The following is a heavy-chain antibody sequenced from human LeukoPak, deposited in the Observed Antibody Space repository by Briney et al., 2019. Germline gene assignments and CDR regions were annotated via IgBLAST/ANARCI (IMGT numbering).Heavy chain of an antibody. CDR1: GYTFADYY. Sequence: ASVKVSCKTSGYTFADYYLTWVRQAPGRGFEWLGWIDPKTGVTKYAQNLLGRVTMTSDTSISTAYMELSRLTSDDTALYFCARDIILDSWGQGTLVTVSS. V-gene: IGHV1-2*02. D-gene: IGHD1-14*01. CDR2: IDPKTGVT. CDR3: ARDIILDS. J-gene: IGHJ5*01.